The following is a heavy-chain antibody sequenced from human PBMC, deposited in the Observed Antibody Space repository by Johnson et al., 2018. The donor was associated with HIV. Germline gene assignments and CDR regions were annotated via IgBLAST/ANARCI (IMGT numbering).Heavy chain of an antibody. CDR2: ISYDGSDK. CDR3: ARAGRFTMIQGAFDI. CDR1: GFTFSSYA. V-gene: IGHV3-30*04. J-gene: IGHJ3*02. Sequence: QVHLVESGGGVVQPGRSLRLSCAASGFTFSSYAMHWVRQAPGKGLEWVAVISYDGSDKYYMDSVKGRFTVSRDNSKNTLYLQMNSLRTEDTAVYYCARAGRFTMIQGAFDIWGQGTMVTVSS. D-gene: IGHD3-22*01.